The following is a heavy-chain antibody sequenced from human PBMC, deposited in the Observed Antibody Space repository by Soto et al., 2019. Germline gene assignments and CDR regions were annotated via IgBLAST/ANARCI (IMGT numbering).Heavy chain of an antibody. CDR3: AAMVTISYYYYGMDV. CDR2: IIPIFGTA. CDR1: GGTFSSYA. D-gene: IGHD5-18*01. Sequence: SVKVSCKASGGTFSSYAISWVRQAPRQGLECMGGIIPIFGTANYAQKFQGRVTITADESTSTAYMELSSLRAEDTAVYYCAAMVTISYYYYGMDVWGQWATVTVSS. V-gene: IGHV1-69*13. J-gene: IGHJ6*02.